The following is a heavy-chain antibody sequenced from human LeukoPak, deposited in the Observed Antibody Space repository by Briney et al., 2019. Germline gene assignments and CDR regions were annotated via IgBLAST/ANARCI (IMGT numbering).Heavy chain of an antibody. CDR1: GFTFDDYA. D-gene: IGHD4-17*01. V-gene: IGHV3-9*01. CDR3: AGYGDYLGYYGMDV. Sequence: PGGSLRLSCAASGFTFDDYAMHWVRQAPGKGLEWVSGISWSSGSIGYADSVKGRFTISRDNAKNSLYLQMNSLRAEDTALYYCAGYGDYLGYYGMDVWGQGTTVTVSS. CDR2: ISWSSGSI. J-gene: IGHJ6*02.